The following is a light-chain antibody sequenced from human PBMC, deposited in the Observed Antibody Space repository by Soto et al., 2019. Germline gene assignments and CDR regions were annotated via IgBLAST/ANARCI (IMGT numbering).Light chain of an antibody. CDR1: QTVRNNY. CDR3: QQFSRYPLT. Sequence: IVWTQSPCTLSSSHGDRATLSCRASQTVRNNYLAWYQQKPGQAPRLLIYDASSRATGIPDRFSGGGSGTDFTLTISRLEPEDFAVYYCQQFSRYPLTFGGGTKVEIK. J-gene: IGKJ4*01. V-gene: IGKV3-20*01. CDR2: DAS.